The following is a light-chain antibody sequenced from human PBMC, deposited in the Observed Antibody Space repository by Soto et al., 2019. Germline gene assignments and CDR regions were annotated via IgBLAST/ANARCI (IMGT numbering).Light chain of an antibody. CDR3: QQRYNWPPA. J-gene: IGKJ5*01. CDR2: DAS. Sequence: EIVMTQSPGTLSVSPGERATLSCRAGQSVSSYLAWYQQKPGQAPRLLIYDASNRATGIPPRFSGSGSGTDFTLTISSLEPEDFAVYYCQQRYNWPPAFGQGTRLEIK. V-gene: IGKV3-11*01. CDR1: QSVSSY.